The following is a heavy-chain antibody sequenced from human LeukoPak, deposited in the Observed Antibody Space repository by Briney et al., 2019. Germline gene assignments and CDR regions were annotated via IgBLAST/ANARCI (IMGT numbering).Heavy chain of an antibody. CDR1: GGSFSGYY. V-gene: IGHV4-34*01. CDR3: AAHNYYYYGMDV. CDR2: INHSGST. Sequence: SETLSLTCAVYGGSFSGYYWSWIRQPPRKGLEWIGEINHSGSTNYNPSLKSRVTISVDTSKNQFSLKLSSVTAADTAVYYCAAHNYYYYGMDVWGQGTTVTVSS. J-gene: IGHJ6*02.